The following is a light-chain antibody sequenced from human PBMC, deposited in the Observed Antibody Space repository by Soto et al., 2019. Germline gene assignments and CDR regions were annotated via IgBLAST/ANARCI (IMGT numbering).Light chain of an antibody. J-gene: IGLJ3*02. CDR3: AAWDDNLNGWV. CDR1: NSNIGSNA. V-gene: IGLV1-44*01. Sequence: QSVLTQPPSASGTPGQRVTISCSGSNSNIGSNAVNWYQRLPGTAPKLLIYNTNERPSGVPDHFSGSKSGTSASLAISGLHSEDEADYFCAAWDDNLNGWVFGGGTKLTVL. CDR2: NTN.